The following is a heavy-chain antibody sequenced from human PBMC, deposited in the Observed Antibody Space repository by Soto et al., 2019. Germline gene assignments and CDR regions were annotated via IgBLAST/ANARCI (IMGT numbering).Heavy chain of an antibody. CDR2: ISGSGGST. CDR3: AKIAPNCSGGSCYSDNWFDP. J-gene: IGHJ5*02. D-gene: IGHD2-15*01. CDR1: GFTFSSYA. V-gene: IGHV3-23*01. Sequence: PGGSLRLSCAASGFTFSSYAMSWVRQAPGKGLEWVSAISGSGGSTYYADSVKGRFTISRDNSKNTLYLQMNSLRAEDTAVYYCAKIAPNCSGGSCYSDNWFDPWGQGTLVTVSS.